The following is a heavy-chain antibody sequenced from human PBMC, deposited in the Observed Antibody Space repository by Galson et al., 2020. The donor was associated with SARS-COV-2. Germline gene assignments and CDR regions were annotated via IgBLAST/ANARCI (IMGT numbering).Heavy chain of an antibody. CDR2: IKSKPDGGAI. V-gene: IGHV3-15*01. CDR3: ATGRAPDF. J-gene: IGHJ4*02. Sequence: TGGSLRLSCAGSGFTFSNAWMNWVRQAPGKGLEWIGRIKSKPDGGAIDYAAPVKGRFTISRDDSKNTQYLQMNSLKTEDTAVYYCATGRAPDFWGQGTLVAVSS. CDR1: GFTFSNAW.